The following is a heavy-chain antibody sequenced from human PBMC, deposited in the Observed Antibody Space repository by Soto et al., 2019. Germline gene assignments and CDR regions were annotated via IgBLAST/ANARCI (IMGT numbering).Heavy chain of an antibody. CDR3: TKDHVVRGVIPHYYCGMDV. J-gene: IGHJ6*02. CDR2: IKSKTDGGTT. V-gene: IGHV3-15*01. CDR1: GFTFSNAW. D-gene: IGHD3-10*01. Sequence: EVQLVESGGGLVKPGGSLRLSCAASGFTFSNAWMSWVRQAPGKGLEWVGRIKSKTDGGTTDYAAPVKGRFTISRDDXXNXLXXQMNSLKTEDTAVYYCTKDHVVRGVIPHYYCGMDVWGQGTTVTVSS.